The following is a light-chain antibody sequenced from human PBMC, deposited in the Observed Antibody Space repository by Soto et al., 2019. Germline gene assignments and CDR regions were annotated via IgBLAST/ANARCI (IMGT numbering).Light chain of an antibody. Sequence: QSVLTQPASVSGSPGQSITISCTGTSSDVGGYNYVSWYQQHPGKAPKLMIYEVSNRPSGVSNHFSASKSGNTASLTISGLQAEDEADYYCSSYTSSNTVVFGGGTKLTVL. V-gene: IGLV2-14*01. J-gene: IGLJ2*01. CDR1: SSDVGGYNY. CDR2: EVS. CDR3: SSYTSSNTVV.